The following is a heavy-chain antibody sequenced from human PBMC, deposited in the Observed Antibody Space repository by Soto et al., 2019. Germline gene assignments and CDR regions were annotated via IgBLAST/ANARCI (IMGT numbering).Heavy chain of an antibody. CDR3: ARQRRDFDY. Sequence: QVQLQESGPGLVKPSETLSLTCTVSGGSISGYYWSWIRQPPGKGLQWIGYIYSSGSTNYNPSLMSRVTISVDTSKNQSSLNLSSVTAADTAVYYCARQRRDFDYWGQGSLVTVSS. CDR2: IYSSGST. J-gene: IGHJ4*02. V-gene: IGHV4-59*08. CDR1: GGSISGYY.